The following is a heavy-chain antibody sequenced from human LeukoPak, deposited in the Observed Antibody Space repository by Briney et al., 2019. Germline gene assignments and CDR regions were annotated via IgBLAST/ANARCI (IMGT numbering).Heavy chain of an antibody. V-gene: IGHV3-74*01. CDR1: TFTFSTYW. J-gene: IGHJ4*02. D-gene: IGHD3-10*01. CDR2: INGDGSTT. CDR3: ATGSGSYYDS. Sequence: QPGGPLRLSCEASTFTFSTYWMHWVRQAPGKGLVWVSYINGDGSTTNYADSVKGRLTISRDNAKNTLYLQMNSLRAEDTAVYYCATGSGSYYDSWGLGTLVTVSS.